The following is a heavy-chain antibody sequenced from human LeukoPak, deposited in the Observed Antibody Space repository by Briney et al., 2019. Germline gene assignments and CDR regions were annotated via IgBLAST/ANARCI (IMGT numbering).Heavy chain of an antibody. D-gene: IGHD4-23*01. CDR1: GGSISSYY. CDR3: ARDDPDYGGNAASAFDI. V-gene: IGHV4-59*01. CDR2: IYYRGST. J-gene: IGHJ3*02. Sequence: PSETLSLTCTVSGGSISSYYWSWIRQPPGKGLEWIGYIYYRGSTNYNPSLKSRVTISVDTSKNQFSLKLASVTAADTAVYYCARDDPDYGGNAASAFDIWGQGTMVTVSS.